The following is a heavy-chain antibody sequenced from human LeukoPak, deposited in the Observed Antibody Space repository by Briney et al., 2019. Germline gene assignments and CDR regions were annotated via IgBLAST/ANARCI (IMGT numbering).Heavy chain of an antibody. J-gene: IGHJ6*03. CDR3: ARDWYPGYSGYYYYMDV. CDR2: VNPNSGGT. D-gene: IGHD6-13*01. Sequence: ASVKVSCKASGYTFTCYYMHWVRQGPGQGMELMGWVNPNSGGTNYAQKDQGRVTMTRDTSISTAYMELSRLRSDDTAVYYCARDWYPGYSGYYYYMDVWGKGTTVTVSS. V-gene: IGHV1-2*02. CDR1: GYTFTCYY.